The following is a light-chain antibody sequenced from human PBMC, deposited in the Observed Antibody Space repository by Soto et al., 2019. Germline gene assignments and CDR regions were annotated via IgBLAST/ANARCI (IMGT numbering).Light chain of an antibody. Sequence: EIVLTQSPATLSLSPGERATLSCRASQSVSSYLAWYQQKPDQAPRLLSYDVSNRATGIPARFSGSGSGTDFTLTISSLEPEDFAVYYCQQRSTWPTWTFGQGTKVEIK. CDR3: QQRSTWPTWT. CDR1: QSVSSY. CDR2: DVS. V-gene: IGKV3-11*01. J-gene: IGKJ1*01.